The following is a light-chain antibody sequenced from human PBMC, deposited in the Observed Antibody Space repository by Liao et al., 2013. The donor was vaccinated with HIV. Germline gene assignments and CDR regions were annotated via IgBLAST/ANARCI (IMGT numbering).Light chain of an antibody. CDR2: YDS. Sequence: SYELTQPPSVSVAPGKTARITCGGNNIGSKSVHWYQQKPGQAPVVLIYYDSDRPSGIPERFSGSNSGNTATLTISRVEAGDEADYHCQIWDTSSDHVVFGGGTKLTVL. V-gene: IGLV3-21*01. J-gene: IGLJ2*01. CDR3: QIWDTSSDHVV. CDR1: NIGSKS.